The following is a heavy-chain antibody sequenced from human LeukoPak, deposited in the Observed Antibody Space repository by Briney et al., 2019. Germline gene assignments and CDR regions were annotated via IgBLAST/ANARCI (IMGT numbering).Heavy chain of an antibody. Sequence: PGGSLRLSCAASGFTFSDYYMSWIRQPPGKGLEWIGYIYYSGSTNYNPSLKSRVTISVDTSKNQFSLKLSSVTAADTAVYCCAAWPSLDDYWGQGTLVTVSS. V-gene: IGHV4-59*01. CDR3: AAWPSLDDY. J-gene: IGHJ4*02. CDR2: IYYSGST. CDR1: GFTFSDYY. D-gene: IGHD3-16*01.